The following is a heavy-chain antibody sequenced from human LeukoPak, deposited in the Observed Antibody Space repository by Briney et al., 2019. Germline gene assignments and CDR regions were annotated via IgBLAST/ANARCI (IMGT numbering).Heavy chain of an antibody. CDR3: AKGIVATLFDY. CDR1: GFTFSSYG. V-gene: IGHV3-30*18. Sequence: PGRSLRLSCAAPGFTFSSYGMHWVRQAPGKGLEWVAVISYDGSNKYYADSVKGRFTISRDNSKNTLYLQMNSLRAEDTAVYYCAKGIVATLFDYWGQGTLVTVSS. D-gene: IGHD5-12*01. CDR2: ISYDGSNK. J-gene: IGHJ4*02.